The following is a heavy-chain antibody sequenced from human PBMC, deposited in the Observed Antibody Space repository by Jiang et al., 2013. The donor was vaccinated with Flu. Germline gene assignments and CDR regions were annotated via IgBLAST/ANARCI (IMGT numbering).Heavy chain of an antibody. J-gene: IGHJ4*02. CDR1: GGSISSSSYY. D-gene: IGHD3-16*01. CDR3: ATWGSPDY. V-gene: IGHV4-39*01. CDR2: IYYSGST. Sequence: LLKPSETLSLTCTVSGGSISSSSYYWGWIRQPPGKGLEWIGSIYYSGSTYYNPSLKSRVTISVDTSKNQFSLKLSSVTAADTAVYYCATWGSPDYWGQGTLVTVSS.